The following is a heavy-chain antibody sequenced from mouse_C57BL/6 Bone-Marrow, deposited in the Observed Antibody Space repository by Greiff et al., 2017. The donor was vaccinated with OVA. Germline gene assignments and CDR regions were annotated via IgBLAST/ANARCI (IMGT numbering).Heavy chain of an antibody. Sequence: QVQLQQSGPELVKPGASVKISCKASGYAFSSSWMNWVKQRPGKGLEWIGRIYPGDGDTNYNGKFKGKATLTADKSSSTAYMQLSSLTSEDSAVYFCARSRLLRGSWFAYWGQGTLVTVSA. D-gene: IGHD2-3*01. J-gene: IGHJ3*01. CDR1: GYAFSSSW. V-gene: IGHV1-82*01. CDR3: ARSRLLRGSWFAY. CDR2: IYPGDGDT.